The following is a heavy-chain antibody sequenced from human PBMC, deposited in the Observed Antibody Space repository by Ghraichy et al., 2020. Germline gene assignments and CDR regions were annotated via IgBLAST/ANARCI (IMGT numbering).Heavy chain of an antibody. CDR2: INHSGIT. D-gene: IGHD4-11*01. J-gene: IGHJ6*02. V-gene: IGHV4-34*01. CDR3: ARTTTLTTRAMDV. Sequence: TLSLTCAVYGGSFSGYYWSWIRQTPGKGLEWIGEINHSGITSYNPSLKSRVTISVDTSKNQFSLKLSAVTAADTAVYYCARTTTLTTRAMDVWGQGTTVTVSS. CDR1: GGSFSGYY.